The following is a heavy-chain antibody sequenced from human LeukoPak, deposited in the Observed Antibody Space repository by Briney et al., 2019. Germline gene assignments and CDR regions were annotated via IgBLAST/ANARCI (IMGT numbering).Heavy chain of an antibody. J-gene: IGHJ4*02. Sequence: GGSLRLSCAASGFTFSSYSMNWVRQAPGKGLQWVSAITGGGGTTYYADSVKGRFTISRDNSKNMLYLQMNSLRAEDTAVYYCAKMQGYFDYWGQGTLVPVSS. CDR3: AKMQGYFDY. V-gene: IGHV3-23*01. CDR2: ITGGGGTT. CDR1: GFTFSSYS.